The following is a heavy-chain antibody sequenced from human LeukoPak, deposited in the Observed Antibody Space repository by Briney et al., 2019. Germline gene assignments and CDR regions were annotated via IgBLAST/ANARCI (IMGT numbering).Heavy chain of an antibody. V-gene: IGHV3-33*06. CDR1: GFTFSSYG. CDR3: AKITIQYYDSSGYSDAFDI. J-gene: IGHJ3*02. Sequence: GGSLRLSCAASGFTFSSYGMHWVRQAPGKGLEWVAVIWYDGSNKYYADSVEGRFTISRDNSKNTLYLQMNSLRAEDTAVYYCAKITIQYYDSSGYSDAFDIWGQGTMVTVSS. CDR2: IWYDGSNK. D-gene: IGHD3-22*01.